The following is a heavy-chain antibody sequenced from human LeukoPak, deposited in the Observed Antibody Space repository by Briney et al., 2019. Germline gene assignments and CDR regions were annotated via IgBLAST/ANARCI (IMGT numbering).Heavy chain of an antibody. CDR3: AKAKYYYDSSGYYSFDY. Sequence: TGGSLRLSCAASGFTFSSYAMSWVRQAPGKGLEWVSAISGSGGSTYYADSVKGRFTISRDNSKNTLYLQMNSLRAEDTAVYYCAKAKYYYDSSGYYSFDYWGQGTLVTVSS. V-gene: IGHV3-23*01. CDR2: ISGSGGST. D-gene: IGHD3-22*01. CDR1: GFTFSSYA. J-gene: IGHJ4*02.